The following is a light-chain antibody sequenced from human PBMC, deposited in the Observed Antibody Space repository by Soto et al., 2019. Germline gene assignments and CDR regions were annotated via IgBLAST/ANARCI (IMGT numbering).Light chain of an antibody. Sequence: QSVLPQPASVSGSPGQSITITCTGTSSDVGGYNYVSWYQQHPGKAPKLMIYDVSNRPSGVSNRFSGSKSGNTASLTISGLQAEDEADYYCSSYTSSSPWVFGTGTKVTVL. V-gene: IGLV2-14*01. CDR3: SSYTSSSPWV. CDR2: DVS. CDR1: SSDVGGYNY. J-gene: IGLJ1*01.